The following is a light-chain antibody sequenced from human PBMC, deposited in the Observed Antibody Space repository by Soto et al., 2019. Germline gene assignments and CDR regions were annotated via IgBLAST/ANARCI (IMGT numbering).Light chain of an antibody. V-gene: IGLV1-40*01. CDR2: GNT. Sequence: QSVLTQPPSVSGAPGQRVTISCTGSGSTIGPAYDIHWYQQFPGTAPKVLIYGNTNRPSGVPDRFSGSKSGTSASLAITGLQAEDEADYYCQTYDNSLNAYVFGTGTKLTVL. CDR1: GSTIGPAYD. CDR3: QTYDNSLNAYV. J-gene: IGLJ1*01.